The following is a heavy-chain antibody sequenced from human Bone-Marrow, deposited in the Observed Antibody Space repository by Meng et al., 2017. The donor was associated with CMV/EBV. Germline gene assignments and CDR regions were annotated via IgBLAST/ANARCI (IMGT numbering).Heavy chain of an antibody. Sequence: ASVKVSCKASGYTFTSYGISWVRQAPGQGLEWMGWISAYNGNTNYAQKLQGRVTMTRDTSISTAYMELSRLRSDDTAVYYCASAGYCTNGVCYSDYWGQGTLVTVSS. J-gene: IGHJ4*02. CDR1: GYTFTSYG. D-gene: IGHD2-8*01. CDR3: ASAGYCTNGVCYSDY. CDR2: ISAYNGNT. V-gene: IGHV1-18*01.